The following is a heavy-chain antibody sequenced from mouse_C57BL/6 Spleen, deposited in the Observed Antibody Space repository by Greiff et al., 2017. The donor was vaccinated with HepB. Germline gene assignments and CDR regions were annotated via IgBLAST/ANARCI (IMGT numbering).Heavy chain of an antibody. CDR3: ARYNSPFDY. V-gene: IGHV1-81*01. Sequence: QVQLQQSGAELARPGASVKLSCKASGYTFTSYGISWVKQRTGQGLEWIGEIYPRSGNTYYNEKFKGKATLTADKSSSTAYMELRSLTSEDSAVYFCARYNSPFDYWGQGTTLTVSS. CDR2: IYPRSGNT. J-gene: IGHJ2*01. CDR1: GYTFTSYG. D-gene: IGHD1-3*01.